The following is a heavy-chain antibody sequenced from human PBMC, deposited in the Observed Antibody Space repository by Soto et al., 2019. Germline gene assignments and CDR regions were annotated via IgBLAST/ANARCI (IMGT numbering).Heavy chain of an antibody. CDR3: TSDRKGATDVSGY. D-gene: IGHD1-26*01. Sequence: GFLILSWAASGFTLSDYTMNWVLQAPGKGLEWVSSISSSGDYIYYADSLKGRFTISRDSPKSSLYLQMNSLRAEDTAVYYCTSDRKGATDVSGYWGQGTLVTVSS. CDR1: GFTLSDYT. CDR2: ISSSGDYI. J-gene: IGHJ4*02. V-gene: IGHV3-21*01.